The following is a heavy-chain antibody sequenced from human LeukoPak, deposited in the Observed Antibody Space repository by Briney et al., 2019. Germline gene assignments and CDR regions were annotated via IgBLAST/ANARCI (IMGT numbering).Heavy chain of an antibody. Sequence: GGSLRLTCAASGFTFSSYAMSWVRQAPGKGLEWVSGISGSGGSTYYADSVKGRFTISRDNSKNTLYLQMNSLRAEDTAVYYCAKDIFEWKQLWLEYWGQGTLVTVSS. V-gene: IGHV3-23*01. D-gene: IGHD5-18*01. CDR2: ISGSGGST. CDR1: GFTFSSYA. CDR3: AKDIFEWKQLWLEY. J-gene: IGHJ4*02.